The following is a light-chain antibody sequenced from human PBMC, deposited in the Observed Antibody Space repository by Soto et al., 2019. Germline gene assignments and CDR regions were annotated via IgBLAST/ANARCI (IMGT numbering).Light chain of an antibody. CDR1: SSDVGGYNY. CDR3: SSYASSTDVV. CDR2: DVS. J-gene: IGLJ2*01. Sequence: QSALTQPASVSGSPGQSITISCTGTSSDVGGYNYVSWYQQHPGKAPILIIYDVSNRPSGVSYRFSGSKSGNTASLTISGLQAEDEADYYCSSYASSTDVVFGGGTKLTVL. V-gene: IGLV2-14*03.